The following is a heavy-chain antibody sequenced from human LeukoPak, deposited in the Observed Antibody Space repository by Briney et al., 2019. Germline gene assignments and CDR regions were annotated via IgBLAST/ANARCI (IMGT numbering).Heavy chain of an antibody. CDR2: INPNSGGT. CDR1: GYTFTGYY. V-gene: IGHV1-2*02. Sequence: ASVTVSCKASGYTFTGYYMHWVRQAPGQGLEWMGWINPNSGGTNYAQKFQGRVTMTRDTSISTAYMELRSLRSDDTAVYYCARQRTNYYYYYYMDVWGKGTTVTVSS. J-gene: IGHJ6*03. CDR3: ARQRTNYYYYYYMDV.